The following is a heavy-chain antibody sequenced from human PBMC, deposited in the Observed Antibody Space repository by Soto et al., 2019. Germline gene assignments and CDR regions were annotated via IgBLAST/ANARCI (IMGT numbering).Heavy chain of an antibody. Sequence: GGSLRLSCAASGFTFSSYWMSWVRQAPGKXLEWVANIKQDGSEKYYVDSVKGRFTISRDNAKNSLYLQMNSLRAEDTAVYYCARDDSADSSSWYRYYHYGMDVWGQGTTVTVS. CDR1: GFTFSSYW. CDR2: IKQDGSEK. V-gene: IGHV3-7*03. J-gene: IGHJ6*02. CDR3: ARDDSADSSSWYRYYHYGMDV. D-gene: IGHD6-13*01.